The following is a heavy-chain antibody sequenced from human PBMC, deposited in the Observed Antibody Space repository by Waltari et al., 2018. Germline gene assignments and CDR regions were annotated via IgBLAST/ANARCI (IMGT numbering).Heavy chain of an antibody. J-gene: IGHJ4*02. D-gene: IGHD4-17*01. V-gene: IGHV4-4*02. CDR2: VHPTGNT. CDR3: ARDTSTVTTDLFDS. CDR1: GPSTRNNTR. Sequence: QVQLQESGPGLVKPSGTLSLTCAVSGPSTRNNTRWSWVRPSPGQGLEWIGEVHPTGNTNYNPSLKSRVTMSVDKSKNQFSLKLNSVTAADTAVYYCARDTSTVTTDLFDSWGRGTLVSV.